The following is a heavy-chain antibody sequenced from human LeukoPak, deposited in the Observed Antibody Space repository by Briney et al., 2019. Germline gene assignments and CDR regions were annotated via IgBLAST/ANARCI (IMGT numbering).Heavy chain of an antibody. CDR1: GGSISSSSYS. CDR3: ARQTVSSGYYTLFDY. Sequence: PSETLSLTCTVSGGSISSSSYSWSWIRQPPGKGLEWIGYIYHSGSTYYNPSLKSRVTISVDRSKNQFSLKLSSVTAADTAVYYCARQTVSSGYYTLFDYWGQGTLVTVSS. CDR2: IYHSGST. V-gene: IGHV4-30-2*01. D-gene: IGHD3-22*01. J-gene: IGHJ4*02.